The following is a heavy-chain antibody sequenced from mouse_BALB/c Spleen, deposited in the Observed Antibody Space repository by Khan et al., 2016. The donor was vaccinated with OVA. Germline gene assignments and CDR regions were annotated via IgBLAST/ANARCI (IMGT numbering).Heavy chain of an antibody. V-gene: IGHV1S135*01. J-gene: IGHJ1*01. Sequence: VQLQQSGPELEKPGASVKISCKASGYSFTGYNMNWVKQSNGKSLEWIGNIDPYYGGISYNQKFKGKATLTVDKSSSPASLQIHSLTYEDSAVYYCARSTWYFDVWGAGTTVTVSS. CDR1: GYSFTGYN. CDR2: IDPYYGGI. CDR3: ARSTWYFDV.